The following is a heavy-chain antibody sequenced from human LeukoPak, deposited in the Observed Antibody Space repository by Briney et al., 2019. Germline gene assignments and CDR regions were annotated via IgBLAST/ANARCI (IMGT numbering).Heavy chain of an antibody. CDR3: ARHVPGEYSSRFNWFDP. J-gene: IGHJ5*02. CDR2: IYYSGNA. Sequence: SETLSLTCTVSGGSISSSSYNWGWIRQPPGKGLEWIGSIYYSGNAYYSPSLKSQVTISVDASKNQFSLKLSSVTAADTAVYYCARHVPGEYSSRFNWFDPWGQGTLVTVSS. D-gene: IGHD6-13*01. CDR1: GGSISSSSYN. V-gene: IGHV4-39*01.